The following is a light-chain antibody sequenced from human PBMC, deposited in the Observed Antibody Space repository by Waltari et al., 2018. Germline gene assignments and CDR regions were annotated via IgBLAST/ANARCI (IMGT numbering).Light chain of an antibody. CDR1: QRVSNS. CDR3: MQALQTPIT. CDR2: DAS. J-gene: IGKJ5*01. Sequence: EVVLTQSPATLSLSPGERATLSCRASQRVSNSLAWYRQKPGQAPSLLIYDASTRAAGIPGRFSGSGSGTDFTLKISRVEAEDVGIYYCMQALQTPITFGQGTRLEIK. V-gene: IGKV3-11*01.